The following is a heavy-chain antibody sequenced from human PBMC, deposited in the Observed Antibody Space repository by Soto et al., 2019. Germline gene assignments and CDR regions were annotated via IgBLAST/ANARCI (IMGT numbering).Heavy chain of an antibody. V-gene: IGHV4-31*03. CDR3: ARDLYGDNHGGSGMDV. CDR2: IYYSGST. D-gene: IGHD4-17*01. J-gene: IGHJ6*02. Sequence: QVQLQESGPGLVKPSQTLSLTCTVSGGSISSGGYYWSWIRQHPGKGLEGIGYIYYSGSTYYNPSLKSRVTISVDTSKNQFSLKLSSVTAADTAVYYCARDLYGDNHGGSGMDVWGQGTTVTVSS. CDR1: GGSISSGGYY.